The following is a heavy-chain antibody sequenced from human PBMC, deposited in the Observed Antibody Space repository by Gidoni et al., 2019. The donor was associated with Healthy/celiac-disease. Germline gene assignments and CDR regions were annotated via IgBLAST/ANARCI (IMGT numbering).Heavy chain of an antibody. V-gene: IGHV3-33*01. Sequence: QVQLVESGGGVVQPGRSLRLSRAASGFTFSSYGMHWVRQAPGKGLEWVAVIWYDGSNKYYADSVKGRFTISRDNSKNTLYLQMNSLRAEDTAVYYCAREAHDVVFGVVWGLFDYWGQGTLVTVSS. D-gene: IGHD3-3*01. J-gene: IGHJ4*02. CDR1: GFTFSSYG. CDR2: IWYDGSNK. CDR3: AREAHDVVFGVVWGLFDY.